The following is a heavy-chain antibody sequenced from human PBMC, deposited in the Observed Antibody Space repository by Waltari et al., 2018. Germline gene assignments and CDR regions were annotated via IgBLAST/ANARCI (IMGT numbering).Heavy chain of an antibody. D-gene: IGHD3-10*01. CDR2: IDPSDSFT. CDR1: GYMFTSHY. J-gene: IGHJ6*02. V-gene: IGHV5-10-1*01. CDR3: ARRQTIIEGDDYYYYGLDV. Sequence: EVRLVQSGAEVKKPGASPKISCKISGYMFTSHYINWVRQTPGNGLGWVGRIDPSDSFTNYSPSFQGHVSISIARSIATVYLQWNNLEASDSAIYYCARRQTIIEGDDYYYYGLDVWGQGTTVAVS.